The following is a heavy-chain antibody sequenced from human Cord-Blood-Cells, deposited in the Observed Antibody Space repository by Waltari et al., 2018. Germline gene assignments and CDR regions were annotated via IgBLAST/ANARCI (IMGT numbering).Heavy chain of an antibody. V-gene: IGHV3-9*01. CDR3: AKLGTGY. J-gene: IGHJ4*02. D-gene: IGHD7-27*01. CDR2: ISGNSGSI. Sequence: EVQLVESGGGLVQPGRSLRLSCAASGFTFDDYAMHWVRQAPGKGLEWVSGISGNSGSIGYADSVKGRFTISRDNAKNSLYLQMNSLRAEDTALYYCAKLGTGYWGQGTLVTVSS. CDR1: GFTFDDYA.